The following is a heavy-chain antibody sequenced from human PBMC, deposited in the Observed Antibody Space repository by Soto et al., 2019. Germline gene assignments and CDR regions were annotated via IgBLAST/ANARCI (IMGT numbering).Heavy chain of an antibody. CDR3: ARGRPLYSSPFDY. Sequence: QVQLQESGPGLVKPSETLSLTCTVSGGSVSSGSYYWSWIRQPPGKGLEWIGYIYYSGSTNYNPSIKSRVTISVDTSKNQFSLKLSSVTAADTAVYYCARGRPLYSSPFDYWGQGTLVTVSS. V-gene: IGHV4-61*01. J-gene: IGHJ4*02. D-gene: IGHD6-13*01. CDR2: IYYSGST. CDR1: GGSVSSGSYY.